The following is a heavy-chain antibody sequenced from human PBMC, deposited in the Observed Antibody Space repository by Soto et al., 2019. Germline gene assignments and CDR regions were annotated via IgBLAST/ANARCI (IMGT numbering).Heavy chain of an antibody. V-gene: IGHV4-39*01. J-gene: IGHJ4*01. Sequence: TLSHTGIVVDGSSMNRVGYVRGNGQAPVMGLEGIGRIHYSGITYYIPILRSRPTISVDTYKNQFSLKVRSVTAADTAVYYCARLCRDDTALNRIHFWGQGTLVTVSS. CDR2: IHYSGIT. CDR3: ARLCRDDTALNRIHF. CDR1: DGSSMNRVGY. D-gene: IGHD5-18*01.